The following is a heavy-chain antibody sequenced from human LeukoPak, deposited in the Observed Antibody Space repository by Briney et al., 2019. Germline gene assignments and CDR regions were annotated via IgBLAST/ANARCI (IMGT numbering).Heavy chain of an antibody. CDR2: IWYDGSNK. Sequence: GGSLRLSCAASGFTFSSYGMHWVRQAPGKGLEWVAVIWYDGSNKYYADSVKGRFTISRDNSKNTLYLQMNSLRAEDTAVYYCVRDQSIADSSGYYPWGQGTLVTVSS. V-gene: IGHV3-33*01. J-gene: IGHJ5*02. CDR1: GFTFSSYG. D-gene: IGHD3-22*01. CDR3: VRDQSIADSSGYYP.